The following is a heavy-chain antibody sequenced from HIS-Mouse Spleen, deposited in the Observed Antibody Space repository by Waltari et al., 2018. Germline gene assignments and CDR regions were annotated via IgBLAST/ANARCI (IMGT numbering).Heavy chain of an antibody. D-gene: IGHD1-1*01. CDR1: GYTFTGYY. CDR3: ARTTGSRREDAFDI. Sequence: QVQLVQSGAEVKKPGASVKVSCKASGYTFTGYYMHWVRPAPGQWLEWMGWSNRKSGGKNYEEKCQGRVTMTRDTSSSTAYMELSRLRSDYTAVYYCARTTGSRREDAFDIWGQGTMVTVSS. V-gene: IGHV1-2*02. J-gene: IGHJ3*02. CDR2: SNRKSGGK.